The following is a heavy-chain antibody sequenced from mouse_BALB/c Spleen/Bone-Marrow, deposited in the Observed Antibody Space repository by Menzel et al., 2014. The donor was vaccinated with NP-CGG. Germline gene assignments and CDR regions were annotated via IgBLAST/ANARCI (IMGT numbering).Heavy chain of an antibody. CDR2: IYPGDGET. CDR3: ARKYGDY. D-gene: IGHD2-10*02. Sequence: VQLQESGAELVRPGSSVKISCKASGYPFSSYWMHWVKLRPGQGLEWIGEIYPGDGETNYNGKFKGNATLTADKSSSTAYMQLISLPSADAAVYYCARKYGDYWGQGTTLTVSS. CDR1: GYPFSSYW. V-gene: IGHV1-80*01. J-gene: IGHJ2*01.